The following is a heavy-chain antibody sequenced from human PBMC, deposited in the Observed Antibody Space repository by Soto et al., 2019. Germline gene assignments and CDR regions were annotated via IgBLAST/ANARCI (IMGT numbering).Heavy chain of an antibody. CDR1: GGSINSGRYS. Sequence: QLQLQESGSGLVKPSQTLSLTCTVSGGSINSGRYSWTWIRQPPGAGLEWIGHMYHSGTTYYNPSFKSRVTMSVDTSKNPFSLKLSSVTAADTAMYYCARGINYYDSSGDSWFDPWGQGTLVTVSS. CDR2: MYHSGTT. D-gene: IGHD3-22*01. V-gene: IGHV4-30-2*01. CDR3: ARGINYYDSSGDSWFDP. J-gene: IGHJ5*02.